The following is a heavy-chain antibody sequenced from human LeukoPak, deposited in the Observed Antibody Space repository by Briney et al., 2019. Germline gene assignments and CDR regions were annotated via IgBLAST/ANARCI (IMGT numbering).Heavy chain of an antibody. D-gene: IGHD4-17*01. Sequence: PSQTLSLTCTVSGGSISSGGYYWSWIRQHPGKGLEWIGYIYYSGSTNYNPSLKNRVTISVDTSKNQFSLKLSSVTAADTAVYYCARGNLYGPLDYWGQGTLVTVSS. J-gene: IGHJ4*02. CDR1: GGSISSGGYY. CDR2: IYYSGST. CDR3: ARGNLYGPLDY. V-gene: IGHV4-31*03.